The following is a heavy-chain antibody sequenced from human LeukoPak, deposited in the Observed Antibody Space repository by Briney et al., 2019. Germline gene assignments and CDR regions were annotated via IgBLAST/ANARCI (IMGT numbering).Heavy chain of an antibody. CDR3: ARGGNYWPQWWFDP. D-gene: IGHD1-26*01. CDR2: IYYTGST. CDR1: GGSISTYY. V-gene: IGHV4-59*01. Sequence: SETLSLTCTVSGGSISTYYWSWIRQPPGEGLEWIGYIYYTGSTSYNPSLKSRVTMSLDASKNQFSMELNSVTPADTAVYYCARGGNYWPQWWFDPWGRGTLVSVSS. J-gene: IGHJ5*02.